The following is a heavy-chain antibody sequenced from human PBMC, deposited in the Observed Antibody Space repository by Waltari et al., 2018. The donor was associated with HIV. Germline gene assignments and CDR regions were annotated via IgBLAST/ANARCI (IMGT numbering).Heavy chain of an antibody. D-gene: IGHD6-19*01. V-gene: IGHV3-49*04. CDR3: IRDRVVAGTVY. CDR1: GFPFGDHA. J-gene: IGHJ4*02. CDR2: IRSKAYGGTT. Sequence: EVQLVESGGGLVQPGRSLRLSCKASGFPFGDHAMSWVRQAPGKGLEWVGFIRSKAYGGTTEYAASVKGRFTISRDDSKSIAYLQMNSLKTEDTAVYYCIRDRVVAGTVYWGQGTLVTVSS.